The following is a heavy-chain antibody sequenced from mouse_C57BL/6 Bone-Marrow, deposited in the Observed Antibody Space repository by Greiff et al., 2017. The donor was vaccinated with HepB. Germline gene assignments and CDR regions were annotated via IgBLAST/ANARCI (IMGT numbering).Heavy chain of an antibody. J-gene: IGHJ4*01. V-gene: IGHV5-4*01. Sequence: DVMLVESGGGLVKPGGSLKLSCAASGFTFSSYAMSWVRQTPEKRLEWVATISDGGSYTYYPDNVKGRFTISRDNAKNNLYLQMSHLKSEDTAMYYCARDQLLYAMDYWGQGTSVTVSS. CDR1: GFTFSSYA. CDR2: ISDGGSYT. CDR3: ARDQLLYAMDY.